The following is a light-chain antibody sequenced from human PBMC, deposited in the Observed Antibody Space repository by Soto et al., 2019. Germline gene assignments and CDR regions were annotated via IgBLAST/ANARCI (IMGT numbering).Light chain of an antibody. CDR1: SSDVGRYNC. CDR2: DVS. J-gene: IGLJ1*01. Sequence: QSVLTQPASVSGSPGQSITISCTGTSSDVGRYNCVSWYQQHPGKAPKLLIYDVSNRPSGVSNRFSGSKSGNTASLTISGLQAEDEADYYCSSYTSITTDVFGTGTKVTVL. V-gene: IGLV2-14*01. CDR3: SSYTSITTDV.